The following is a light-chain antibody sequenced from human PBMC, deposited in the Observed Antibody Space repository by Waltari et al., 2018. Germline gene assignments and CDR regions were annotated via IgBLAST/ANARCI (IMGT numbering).Light chain of an antibody. CDR3: QRYDNLPVFA. Sequence: DIQFTQSPASLSASVGDRVTITCQASQAINNYLNWYQQNPGKAPKLLIYDASNLQTGVPSRFSGSQSGTEFTFTIASLQPEDVATYYCQRYDNLPVFAFGPGTKVNIK. J-gene: IGKJ3*01. CDR2: DAS. CDR1: QAINNY. V-gene: IGKV1-33*01.